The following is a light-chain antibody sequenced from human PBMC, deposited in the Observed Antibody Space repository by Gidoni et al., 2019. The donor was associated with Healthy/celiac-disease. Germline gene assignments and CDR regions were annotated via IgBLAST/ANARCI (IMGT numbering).Light chain of an antibody. CDR1: QSVSSN. V-gene: IGKV3D-15*03. Sequence: EIVMTQSPATLSVSPGERATLSCRASQSVSSNLAWYQQKPGQAPRLLIYGASSGSGTEFTLTISILQSEDFAVYYCQQYNNWPPLTFGGGTKVEIK. CDR3: QQYNNWPPLT. J-gene: IGKJ4*01. CDR2: GAS.